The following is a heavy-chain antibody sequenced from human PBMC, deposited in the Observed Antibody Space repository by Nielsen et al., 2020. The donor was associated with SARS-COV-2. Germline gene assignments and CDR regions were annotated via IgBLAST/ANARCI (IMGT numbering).Heavy chain of an antibody. Sequence: GESLKISCAASGFTFSSYGMHWVRQAPGKGLEWVAVIYYDGSNKYYADSVKGRFTISRDNSKNTLYLQMNSLRAEDTAVYYCARDIFGVVYGMDVWGQGTTVTVSS. CDR3: ARDIFGVVYGMDV. CDR1: GFTFSSYG. CDR2: IYYDGSNK. V-gene: IGHV3-33*01. D-gene: IGHD3-3*02. J-gene: IGHJ6*02.